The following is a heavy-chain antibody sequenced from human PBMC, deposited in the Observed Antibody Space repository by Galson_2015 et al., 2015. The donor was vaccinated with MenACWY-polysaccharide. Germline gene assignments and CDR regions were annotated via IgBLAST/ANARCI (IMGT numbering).Heavy chain of an antibody. J-gene: IGHJ4*02. Sequence: SLRLSCAASGFTFTTYAMNWVRQAPGKGLEWVSAISASGGGTHYADSVKGRFTIPRDNSKNTLYLQMNSLRAEDTAVYYCAKYGSGIFFLDWGQGTLVTVSS. CDR1: GFTFTTYA. D-gene: IGHD3-10*01. V-gene: IGHV3-23*01. CDR2: ISASGGGT. CDR3: AKYGSGIFFLD.